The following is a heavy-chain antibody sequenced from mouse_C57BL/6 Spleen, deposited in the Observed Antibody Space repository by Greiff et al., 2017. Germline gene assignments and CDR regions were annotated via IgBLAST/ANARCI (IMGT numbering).Heavy chain of an antibody. CDR1: GYAFSSSW. CDR3: ARLKSDGSSPSY. V-gene: IGHV1-82*01. CDR2: IYPGDGDT. D-gene: IGHD1-1*01. Sequence: VQLQQSGPELVKPGASVKISCKASGYAFSSSWMNWVKQRPGKGLEWIGRIYPGDGDTNYNGKFKGKATLTADKSSSTAYMQLSSLTAEDSAVYCCARLKSDGSSPSYWGQGTTLTVSS. J-gene: IGHJ2*01.